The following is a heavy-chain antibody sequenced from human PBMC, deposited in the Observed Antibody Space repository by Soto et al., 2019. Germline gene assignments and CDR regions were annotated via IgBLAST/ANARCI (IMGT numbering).Heavy chain of an antibody. CDR1: GFTFSRAD. J-gene: IGHJ4*03. D-gene: IGHD2-2*01. V-gene: IGHV3-23*01. CDR2: INGGRS. CDR3: ATHAWAL. Sequence: EVQLLESGGGLVQPGVSLRLSCVASGFTFSRADMSWVRQAPGKGLEWVSAINGGRSFYGDSVEGRFTVSRDNSKNTLYLQMNSLRAEDTVIYYFATHAWALWGHGTLVTVSS.